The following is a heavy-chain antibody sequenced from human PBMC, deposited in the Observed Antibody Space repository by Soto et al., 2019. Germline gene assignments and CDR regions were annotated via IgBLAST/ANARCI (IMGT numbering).Heavy chain of an antibody. CDR2: VTQDGSEK. Sequence: GGSLRLSCEASGFIFRDYWMSWVRQAPGKGLEWVANVTQDGSEKYYADSVKGRFTISRDNAKNSIYLEMNRLRAEDTALYYCAREYSSGSYVFFDYRGQGILVTVSS. CDR3: AREYSSGSYVFFDY. D-gene: IGHD6-19*01. V-gene: IGHV3-7*01. CDR1: GFIFRDYW. J-gene: IGHJ4*02.